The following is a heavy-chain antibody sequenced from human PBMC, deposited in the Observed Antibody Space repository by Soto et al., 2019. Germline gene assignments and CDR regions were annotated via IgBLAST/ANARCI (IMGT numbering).Heavy chain of an antibody. CDR1: GGSFSGGYS. CDR2: IYHSGST. D-gene: IGHD3-22*01. CDR3: ARYEARRFHYYDSSGYYPDAFDI. J-gene: IGHJ3*02. Sequence: PSETLSLTCAVYGGSFSGGYSWSWIRQPPGKGLEWIGYIYHSGSTYYNPSLKSRVTISVDRSKNQFSLKLSSVTAADTAVYYCARYEARRFHYYDSSGYYPDAFDIWGQGTMVTVS. V-gene: IGHV4-30-2*01.